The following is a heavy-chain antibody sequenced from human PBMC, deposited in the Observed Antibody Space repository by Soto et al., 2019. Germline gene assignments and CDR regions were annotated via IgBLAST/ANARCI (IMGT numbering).Heavy chain of an antibody. CDR2: ISAYNGNT. CDR1: GYTFTSYG. CDR3: ARDLRCSSTNCYYRRDYYYYGMDV. D-gene: IGHD2-2*01. Sequence: QVQLVQSGAEVKKPGASVKVSCKASGYTFTSYGISWVRQAPEQGLEWMGWISAYNGNTNYAQKLQGRVTMTTDTSTSTAXXEXRXXRSDDTAVYYCARDLRCSSTNCYYRRDYYYYGMDVWGQGTTVTVSS. V-gene: IGHV1-18*01. J-gene: IGHJ6*02.